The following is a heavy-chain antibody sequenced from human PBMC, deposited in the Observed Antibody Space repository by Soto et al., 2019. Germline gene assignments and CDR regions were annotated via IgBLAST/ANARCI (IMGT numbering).Heavy chain of an antibody. D-gene: IGHD1-1*01. Sequence: SGPTLVNPTQTLTLTCTFSGFSLSTSGVGVGWIRQPPGTALEWLGIIFWDDNKRYRPSLKSRVTITKDTSKNQLVLTMTNMDPVDTATYYCAHLPWKEMWPRAPVVNWGQGTPVTAPQ. V-gene: IGHV2-5*02. J-gene: IGHJ4*02. CDR1: GFSLSTSGVG. CDR2: IFWDDNK. CDR3: AHLPWKEMWPRAPVVN.